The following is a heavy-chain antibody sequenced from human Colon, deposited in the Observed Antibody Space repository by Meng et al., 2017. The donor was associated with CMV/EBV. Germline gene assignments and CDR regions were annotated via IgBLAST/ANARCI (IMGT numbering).Heavy chain of an antibody. Sequence: AGFHLSDHYIDLFRQAPGQGLECVGRHLIKVDYYPIQYAASVKGRFTISRDDSKNALYLQMSSLRTEDTAVYYCSRDSMRGGGFDHWGQGTLVTVSS. CDR2: HLIKVDYYPI. CDR1: GFHLSDHY. J-gene: IGHJ4*02. D-gene: IGHD3-10*01. V-gene: IGHV3-72*01. CDR3: SRDSMRGGGFDH.